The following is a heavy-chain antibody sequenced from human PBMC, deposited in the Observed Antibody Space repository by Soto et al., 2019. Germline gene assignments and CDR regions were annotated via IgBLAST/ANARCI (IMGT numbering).Heavy chain of an antibody. Sequence: VQLVQSGAEVKKPGSSVKVSCKASGDTFSSHGITWARQAPGLGLEWMGGIIPMFDTTNYAQKFQGRLTITADESTSTAYMELSSLSSEDTAVYFCARGAAAGSYYGMDVWGQGTSVTVSS. CDR3: ARGAAAGSYYGMDV. J-gene: IGHJ6*02. CDR1: GDTFSSHG. CDR2: IIPMFDTT. V-gene: IGHV1-69*12. D-gene: IGHD6-13*01.